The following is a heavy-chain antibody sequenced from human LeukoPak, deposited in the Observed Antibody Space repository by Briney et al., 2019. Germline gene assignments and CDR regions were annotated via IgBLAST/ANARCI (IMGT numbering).Heavy chain of an antibody. V-gene: IGHV3-48*02. CDR3: AKAGYSISWYYFDS. D-gene: IGHD6-13*01. Sequence: GGSLRLSCAASGFTFSSYSMNWVRQAPGKGLEWVSYISSGSSTIHYADSVKGRFTISRDNAKNSLYLQMNSLRDEDTAVYYCAKAGYSISWYYFDSWGQGTLVTVSS. CDR1: GFTFSSYS. J-gene: IGHJ4*02. CDR2: ISSGSSTI.